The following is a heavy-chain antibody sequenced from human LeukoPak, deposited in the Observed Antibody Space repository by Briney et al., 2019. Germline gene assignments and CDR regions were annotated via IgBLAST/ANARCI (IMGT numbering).Heavy chain of an antibody. Sequence: SETLSLTCTVSGGSVSSGSYYWSWIRQPPGKGLEWIGYIYYSGSTNYNPSLKSRVTISVDTSKNQFSLKLSSVTAADTAVYYCARGFDRETYYIDYWGQGTLVTVSS. CDR1: GGSVSSGSYY. D-gene: IGHD3-9*01. V-gene: IGHV4-61*01. CDR3: ARGFDRETYYIDY. J-gene: IGHJ4*02. CDR2: IYYSGST.